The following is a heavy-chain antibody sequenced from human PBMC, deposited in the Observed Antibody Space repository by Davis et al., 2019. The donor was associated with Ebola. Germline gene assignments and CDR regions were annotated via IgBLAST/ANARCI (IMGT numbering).Heavy chain of an antibody. V-gene: IGHV3-43*02. D-gene: IGHD4-17*01. CDR2: ISGDGGST. CDR3: TTYYGDNKDV. CDR1: GFTFDDYA. J-gene: IGHJ6*02. Sequence: GESLKISCAASGFTFDDYAMHWVRQAPGKGLEWVSLISGDGGSTYYADSVKGRFTISRDNSKNSLYLQMNSLKTEDTAVYYCTTYYGDNKDVWGQGTTVTVSS.